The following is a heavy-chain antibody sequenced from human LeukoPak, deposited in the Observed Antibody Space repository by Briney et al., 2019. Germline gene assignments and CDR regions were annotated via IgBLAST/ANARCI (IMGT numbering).Heavy chain of an antibody. CDR1: GGSISSYD. CDR3: ARIDRIAAASRRWFDP. Sequence: SETLSPTCTVSGGSISSYDWSWIRQPPAKGLEWIGYIYYSGSTNYNPTLKRRVTISVDPSKNQFSLKLSSVTAADTAVYYCARIDRIAAASRRWFDPWGQGTLVTVSS. J-gene: IGHJ5*02. CDR2: IYYSGST. D-gene: IGHD6-13*01. V-gene: IGHV4-59*08.